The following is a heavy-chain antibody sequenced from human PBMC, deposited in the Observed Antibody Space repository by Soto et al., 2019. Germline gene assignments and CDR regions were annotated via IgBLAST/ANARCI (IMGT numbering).Heavy chain of an antibody. V-gene: IGHV3-23*01. CDR1: GFTFSNYA. CDR3: SIVPLRLDVFDY. CDR2: ISGSGST. D-gene: IGHD5-12*01. Sequence: EVQLLESGGGLVQPGGYLRLSCAASGFTFSNYAMNWVRQAPGKGLEWVSAISGSGSTYYADSVQGRFTISRDNSKNTLYLKMISLRAEDTAVYYCSIVPLRLDVFDYCGPGTLVTVSS. J-gene: IGHJ4*02.